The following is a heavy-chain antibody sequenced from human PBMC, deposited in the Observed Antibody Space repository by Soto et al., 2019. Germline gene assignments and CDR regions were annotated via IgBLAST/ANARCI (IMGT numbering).Heavy chain of an antibody. D-gene: IGHD7-27*01. V-gene: IGHV3-30*06. CDR3: PGEVASGY. Sequence: QVQLVESGGGVVQPGRSLRLSCAVSGFTVSTYGMHWVRQAPGKGLERVAVISRDGGTKYYADSVKGRFTICRDNSRNTLFLEMNSLRSDDMAVYYCPGEVASGYWGQGSLVTVTS. CDR1: GFTVSTYG. J-gene: IGHJ4*02. CDR2: ISRDGGTK.